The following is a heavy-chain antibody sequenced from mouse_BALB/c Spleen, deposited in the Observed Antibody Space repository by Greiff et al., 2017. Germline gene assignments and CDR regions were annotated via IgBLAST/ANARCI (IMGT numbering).Heavy chain of an antibody. J-gene: IGHJ3*01. CDR2: LDPYNGGT. CDR3: ARSTLLRPFAY. CDR1: GYAFTSYN. V-gene: IGHV1S135*01. D-gene: IGHD1-2*01. Sequence: SGPELVKPGASVKVSCKASGYAFTSYNMYWVKQSHGKSLEWIGYLDPYNGGTSYNQKFKGKATLTVDKSSSTAYMHLNSLTSEDSAVYYCARSTLLRPFAYWGQGTLVTVSA.